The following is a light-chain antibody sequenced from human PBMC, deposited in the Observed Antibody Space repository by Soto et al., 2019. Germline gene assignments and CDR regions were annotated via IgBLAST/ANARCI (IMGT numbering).Light chain of an antibody. CDR3: QQDGSTPPYT. CDR1: QSVSSSY. V-gene: IGKV3-20*01. CDR2: GAS. J-gene: IGKJ2*01. Sequence: EIVLTQSPGTLSLSPGERATLSCRASQSVSSSYLAWYQQKPGQAPRLLICGASSRATGIPDRFSGSGSGTDFTLTISRLEPEDCAVYYCQQDGSTPPYTFGQGTKLEIK.